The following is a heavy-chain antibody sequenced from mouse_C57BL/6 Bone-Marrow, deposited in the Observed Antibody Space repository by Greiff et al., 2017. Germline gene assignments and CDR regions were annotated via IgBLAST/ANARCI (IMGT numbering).Heavy chain of an antibody. CDR3: TSVSY. Sequence: EVTLVASGGGLVQPGGSMKLSCVASGFTFSNYWMNWVRQSPEKGLEWVAQIRLKSDNYATHYAESVKGRFTISRDDSKSSVYLQMNNLRAEDTGIYYCTSVSYWGQGTLVTVSA. J-gene: IGHJ3*01. CDR1: GFTFSNYW. V-gene: IGHV6-3*01. CDR2: IRLKSDNYAT.